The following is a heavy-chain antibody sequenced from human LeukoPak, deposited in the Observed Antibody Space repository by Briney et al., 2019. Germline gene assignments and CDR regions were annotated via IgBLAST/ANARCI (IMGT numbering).Heavy chain of an antibody. V-gene: IGHV3-23*01. J-gene: IGHJ4*02. CDR3: ASHNYYDSSGYYYSYYFDY. CDR1: GFTFSSYA. CDR2: ISGSGGST. D-gene: IGHD3-22*01. Sequence: QTGGSLRLSCAASGFTFSSYAMSWVRQAPGKGLEWVSAISGSGGSTYYADSVKGRFTISRDNSKNTLYLQMNSLRAEDTAVYYCASHNYYDSSGYYYSYYFDYWGQGTLVTVSS.